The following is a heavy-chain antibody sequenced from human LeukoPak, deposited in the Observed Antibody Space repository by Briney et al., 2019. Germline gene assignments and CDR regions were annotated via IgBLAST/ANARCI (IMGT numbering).Heavy chain of an antibody. CDR2: ISAYNGNT. V-gene: IGHV1-18*01. CDR3: ARDVGATTGLGGTFDY. D-gene: IGHD1-26*01. J-gene: IGHJ4*02. CDR1: GDTLSNNG. Sequence: ASVKVSCKASGDTLSNNGITWVRQAPGQGLEWMGWISAYNGNTNYAQKLQGRVTMTTDTSTSTAYMELRSLRSDDTAVYYCARDVGATTGLGGTFDYWGQGTLVTVSS.